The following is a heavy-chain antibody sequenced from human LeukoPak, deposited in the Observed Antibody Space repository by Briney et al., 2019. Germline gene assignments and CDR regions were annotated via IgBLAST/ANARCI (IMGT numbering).Heavy chain of an antibody. CDR1: GGTFSSYA. CDR3: ARSVGYCGGDCYTPGLSDY. D-gene: IGHD2-21*02. CDR2: IIPIFGTA. Sequence: ASVKVSCKASGGTFSSYAISWVRQAPGQGLEWMGGIIPIFGTANYAQKFQGRVTITADKSTSTAYMELSSLRSEDTAVYYCARSVGYCGGDCYTPGLSDYWGQGTLVTVSS. J-gene: IGHJ4*02. V-gene: IGHV1-69*06.